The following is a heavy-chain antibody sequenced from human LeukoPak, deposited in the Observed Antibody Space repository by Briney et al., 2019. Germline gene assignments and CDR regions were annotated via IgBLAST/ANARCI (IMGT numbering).Heavy chain of an antibody. Sequence: GGSLRLSCAASGFTVSSNYMSWVRQAPGKGLEWVSYISSSSTIYYADSVKGRFTISRDNAKNSLYLQMNSLRAEDTAVYYCARDGPEVFGTDYWGQGTLVTVSS. D-gene: IGHD3-3*01. J-gene: IGHJ4*02. CDR3: ARDGPEVFGTDY. CDR2: ISSSSTI. V-gene: IGHV3-69-1*01. CDR1: GFTVSSNY.